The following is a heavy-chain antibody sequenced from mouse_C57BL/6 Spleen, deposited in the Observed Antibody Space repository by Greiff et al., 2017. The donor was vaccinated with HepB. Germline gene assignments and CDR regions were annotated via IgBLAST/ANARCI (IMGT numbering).Heavy chain of an antibody. D-gene: IGHD2-1*01. J-gene: IGHJ4*01. V-gene: IGHV1-26*01. CDR2: INPNNGGT. Sequence: EVQLQQSGPELVKPGASVKISCKASGYTFTDYYMNWVKQSHGKSLEWIGDINPNNGGTSYNQKFKGKATLTVDKSSSTAYMELRSLTSEDSAVYYCARYRYYGNYEAMDYWGQGTSVTVSS. CDR3: ARYRYYGNYEAMDY. CDR1: GYTFTDYY.